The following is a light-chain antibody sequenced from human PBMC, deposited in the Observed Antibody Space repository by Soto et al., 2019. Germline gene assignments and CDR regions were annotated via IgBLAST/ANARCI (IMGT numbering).Light chain of an antibody. CDR2: AAS. J-gene: IGKJ5*01. Sequence: EIQVTQSPSSLSASVGDRVTITCRASQTISSNLNWYQQRPGKVPKLLIYAASSLQSGVPSRFSGSGSGTDFTLTISSLQPEDFTTYYCQQSYSSPITFGQGTRLEI. V-gene: IGKV1-39*01. CDR3: QQSYSSPIT. CDR1: QTISSN.